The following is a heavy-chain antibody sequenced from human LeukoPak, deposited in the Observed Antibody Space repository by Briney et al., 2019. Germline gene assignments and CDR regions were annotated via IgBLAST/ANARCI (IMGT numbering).Heavy chain of an antibody. CDR2: ITASGGST. CDR1: GFTFSSSA. CDR3: AKRAPYYFDY. Sequence: GGSLRLSCAASGFTFSSSAMSWVRQAPGEGLEWVPSITASGGSTFYADSGKGRFTISRDNAKNTLYLQMHSLRAEDTALYYCAKRAPYYFDYWGQGTLVTVSS. J-gene: IGHJ4*02. V-gene: IGHV3-23*01.